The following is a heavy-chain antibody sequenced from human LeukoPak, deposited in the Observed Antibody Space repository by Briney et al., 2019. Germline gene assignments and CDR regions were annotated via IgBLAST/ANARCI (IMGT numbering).Heavy chain of an antibody. CDR2: VSGGGDDT. D-gene: IGHD3-9*01. V-gene: IGHV3-23*01. J-gene: IGHJ4*02. Sequence: GGSLRLSCAASGFTFSSYVMTWVRQAPGKGLEWVSAVSGGGDDTHYADSVQGRFTISRDNPKNTMYLQMNGLRAEDTAIYYCAKGKTATGTLALDYWGQGTLVTVSS. CDR1: GFTFSSYV. CDR3: AKGKTATGTLALDY.